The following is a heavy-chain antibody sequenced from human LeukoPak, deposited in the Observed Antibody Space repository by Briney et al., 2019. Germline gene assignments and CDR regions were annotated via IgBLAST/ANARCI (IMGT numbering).Heavy chain of an antibody. V-gene: IGHV4-59*01. J-gene: IGHJ5*02. Sequence: NPSETLSLTCTVSGGSISSYYWSWIRQPPGKGLEWIGYIYYSGSTNYNPSLKSRVTISVDTSKNQFSLKLSSVTAADTAVYYCARDGGQGYYDILTGYQRPQWFDPWGQGTLVTVSS. CDR2: IYYSGST. CDR1: GGSISSYY. CDR3: ARDGGQGYYDILTGYQRPQWFDP. D-gene: IGHD3-9*01.